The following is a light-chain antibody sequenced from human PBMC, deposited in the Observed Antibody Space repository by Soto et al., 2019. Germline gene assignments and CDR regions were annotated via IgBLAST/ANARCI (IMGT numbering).Light chain of an antibody. J-gene: IGLJ1*01. CDR3: SSYSTSFFYV. Sequence: QSALTQPASVSGSPGQSITISCTGTSSDIGTYNLVSWYQHYPGKAPKLMIYEGIKRPSGISYRFSGSKSGSTASLTIYGLRDEDEADYYCSSYSTSFFYVFGTGTKLTVL. CDR1: SSDIGTYNL. CDR2: EGI. V-gene: IGLV2-14*02.